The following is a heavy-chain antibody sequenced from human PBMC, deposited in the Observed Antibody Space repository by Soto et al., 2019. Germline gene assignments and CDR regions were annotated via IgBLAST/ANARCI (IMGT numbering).Heavy chain of an antibody. V-gene: IGHV1-69*01. CDR3: ASTRITMIVVVRNYYYYGMDV. Sequence: QVQLVQSGAEVKKPGSLVKVSCKASGGTFSSYAISWVRQAPGQGLEWMGGIIPIFGTANYAQKFQGRVTITADESTSTAYMELSSLRSEDTAVYYCASTRITMIVVVRNYYYYGMDVWGQGTTVTVSS. CDR2: IIPIFGTA. D-gene: IGHD3-22*01. CDR1: GGTFSSYA. J-gene: IGHJ6*02.